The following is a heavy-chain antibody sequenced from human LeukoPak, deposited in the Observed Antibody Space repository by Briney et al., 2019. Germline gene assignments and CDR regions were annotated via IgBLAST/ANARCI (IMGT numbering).Heavy chain of an antibody. V-gene: IGHV4-4*07. Sequence: SETLSLTCTVSGGSISSYYWSWIRQPAGKGLEWIGRIYTSGSTNYNPSLKSRVTMSVDTSKNQFSLKLSSVTAADTAVYYCARVTLNSIAAAGDYYYYYMDVWGKGTTVTISS. CDR3: ARVTLNSIAAAGDYYYYYMDV. J-gene: IGHJ6*03. CDR2: IYTSGST. D-gene: IGHD6-13*01. CDR1: GGSISSYY.